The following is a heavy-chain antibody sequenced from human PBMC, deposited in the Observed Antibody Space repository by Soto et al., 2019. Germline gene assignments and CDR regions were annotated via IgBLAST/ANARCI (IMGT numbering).Heavy chain of an antibody. D-gene: IGHD4-17*01. CDR2: ISYDGSNK. Sequence: GGSLRLSCAASGFTFSSYAMHWVRQAPGKGLEWVAVISYDGSNKYYADSVKGRFTISRDNSKNTLYLQMNSLRAEDTAVYYCARAFGWYGDLYYYYGMDVWGQGTTVTVSS. J-gene: IGHJ6*02. CDR1: GFTFSSYA. CDR3: ARAFGWYGDLYYYYGMDV. V-gene: IGHV3-30-3*01.